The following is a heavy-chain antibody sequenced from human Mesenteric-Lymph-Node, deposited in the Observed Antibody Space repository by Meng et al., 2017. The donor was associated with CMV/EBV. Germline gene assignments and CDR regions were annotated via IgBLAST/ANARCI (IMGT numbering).Heavy chain of an antibody. Sequence: KACGGTFSTYAISWVRQAPGQGLEWMGVIVPISGTANYAQKFQGRVTITSDESTSTAYMELSSLRSEDTAVYFCARNSDRLENWFDPWGQGTLVTVSS. CDR3: ARNSDRLENWFDP. D-gene: IGHD1-26*01. CDR1: GGTFSTYA. J-gene: IGHJ5*02. V-gene: IGHV1-69*01. CDR2: IVPISGTA.